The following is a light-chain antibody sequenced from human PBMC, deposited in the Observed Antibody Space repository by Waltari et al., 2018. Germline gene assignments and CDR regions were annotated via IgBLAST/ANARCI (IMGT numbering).Light chain of an antibody. V-gene: IGKV2-29*02. CDR2: EVS. Sequence: DIVMTQTPLSLSVTPGQPASISSKSSQSLLYSDGKTYLNWYLQKPVHSPQLLIYEVSRRFAGVPDRFSGSGSGTEFTLKIRRVEAEDVGVYYCMQCRDLPWTFGQGTKVEIK. J-gene: IGKJ1*01. CDR1: QSLLYSDGKTY. CDR3: MQCRDLPWT.